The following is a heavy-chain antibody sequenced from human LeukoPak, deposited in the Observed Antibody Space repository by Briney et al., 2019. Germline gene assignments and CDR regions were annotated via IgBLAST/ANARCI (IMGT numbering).Heavy chain of an antibody. CDR2: ISSSSTI. V-gene: IGHV3-48*01. Sequence: GGSLRLSCAASGFTFSSYSMNWVRQAPGKGLEWVSYISSSSTIYYADSVKGRFTISRDNAKNSLYLQMNSLRAEDTAVYYCARMTTARYFDYWGQGTLVTVSS. D-gene: IGHD4-17*01. CDR3: ARMTTARYFDY. J-gene: IGHJ4*02. CDR1: GFTFSSYS.